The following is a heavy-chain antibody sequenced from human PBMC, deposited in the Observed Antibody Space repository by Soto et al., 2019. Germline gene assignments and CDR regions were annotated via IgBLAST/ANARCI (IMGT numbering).Heavy chain of an antibody. CDR2: IYHSGST. CDR3: AKSRMVGQAPWWIDY. CDR1: GGSISSSNW. J-gene: IGHJ4*02. Sequence: QVQLQESGPGLVKPSGTLSLTCTVSGGSISSSNWWGWVRQSPGKGLEWIGEIYHSGSTNYNPSHKSPVTISIDKSENQFSLNLSSVTAADTAVYYCAKSRMVGQAPWWIDYWGQGTLVTVSS. D-gene: IGHD2-15*01. V-gene: IGHV4-4*02.